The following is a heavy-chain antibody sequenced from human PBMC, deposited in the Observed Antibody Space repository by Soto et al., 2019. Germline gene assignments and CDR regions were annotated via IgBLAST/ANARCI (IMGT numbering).Heavy chain of an antibody. J-gene: IGHJ5*02. Sequence: LRLSCAASGFTFSSYSMNWVRQAPGKGLEWVSSISSSSSYIYYADSVKGRFTISRDNARNSLYLQMNSLRAEDTAVYYCATRGWFDPWGQGTLVTVSS. CDR2: ISSSSSYI. CDR3: ATRGWFDP. V-gene: IGHV3-21*01. CDR1: GFTFSSYS.